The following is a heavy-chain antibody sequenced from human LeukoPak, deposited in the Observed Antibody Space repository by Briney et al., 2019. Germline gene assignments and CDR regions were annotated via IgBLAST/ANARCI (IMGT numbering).Heavy chain of an antibody. CDR1: GFTFSSYG. CDR3: ARGIAAAGIYFDY. D-gene: IGHD6-13*01. Sequence: GRSLRLSCAASGFTFSSYGMHWVRQAPGKGLEYVSAISSNGGSTYYANSVKGRFTISRDNSKNTLYLQMGSLRAEDMAVYYCARGIAAAGIYFDYWGQGTLVTVSS. J-gene: IGHJ4*02. V-gene: IGHV3-64*01. CDR2: ISSNGGST.